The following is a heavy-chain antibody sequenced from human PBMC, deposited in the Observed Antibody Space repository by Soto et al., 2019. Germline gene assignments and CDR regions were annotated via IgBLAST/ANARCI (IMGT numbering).Heavy chain of an antibody. CDR3: AKLRYFDWSSYNWFEY. V-gene: IGHV3-23*01. Sequence: GGSLRLSCAASGFTFSSYAMTWVRQAPGKGLEWVSGISGSGATTSYADSVKGRFTVSRDNSKNTQYLQMNSLRDEDSAVYYCAKLRYFDWSSYNWFEYWGQGTPVTVSS. D-gene: IGHD3-9*01. CDR1: GFTFSSYA. CDR2: ISGSGATT. J-gene: IGHJ5*01.